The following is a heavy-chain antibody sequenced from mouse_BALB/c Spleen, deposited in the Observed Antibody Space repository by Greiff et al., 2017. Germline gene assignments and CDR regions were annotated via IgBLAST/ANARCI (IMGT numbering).Heavy chain of an antibody. CDR1: GFTFSSYA. J-gene: IGHJ4*01. Sequence: EVMLVESGGGLVKPGGSLKLSCAASGFTFSSYAMSWVRQTPEKRLEWVASISSGGSTYYPDSVKGRFTISRDNARNILYLQMSSLRSEDTAMYYCARDSFWDDYAMDYWGQGTSVTVSS. D-gene: IGHD4-1*01. CDR3: ARDSFWDDYAMDY. V-gene: IGHV5-6-5*01. CDR2: ISSGGST.